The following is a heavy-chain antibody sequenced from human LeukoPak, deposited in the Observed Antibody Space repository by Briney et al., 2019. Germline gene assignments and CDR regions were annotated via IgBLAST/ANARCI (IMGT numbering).Heavy chain of an antibody. CDR1: GFTFDDYA. J-gene: IGHJ4*02. CDR3: AKDIGSSSSWAWNFDY. CDR2: ISGDGGST. D-gene: IGHD6-13*01. V-gene: IGHV3-43*02. Sequence: GGSLRLSCAASGFTFDDYAMHWVRQAPGKGLEWVSLISGDGGSTYYADSVKGRFTISRDNSKNSLYLQMNSLRTKDTALYYCAKDIGSSSSWAWNFDYWGQGTLVTVSS.